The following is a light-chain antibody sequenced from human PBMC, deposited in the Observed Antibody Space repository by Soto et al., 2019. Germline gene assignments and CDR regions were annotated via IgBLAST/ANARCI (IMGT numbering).Light chain of an antibody. V-gene: IGKV3-11*01. CDR1: QNVKYY. Sequence: EIVVTQSPATLSLSPGDRATLSCRTSQNVKYYLAWYQQKPGQAPRLLIYDTSNRATGIPARFTGSGSGTDFTLTISSLEPDESAVYYCHQRGDWPTFGGGTKVEIK. CDR3: HQRGDWPT. CDR2: DTS. J-gene: IGKJ4*01.